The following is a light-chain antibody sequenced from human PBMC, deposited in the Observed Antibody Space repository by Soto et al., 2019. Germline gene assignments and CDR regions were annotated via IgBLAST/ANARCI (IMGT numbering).Light chain of an antibody. CDR2: DAS. CDR1: QSISSW. CDR3: QQYNSYWT. V-gene: IGKV1-5*01. Sequence: DIQMTQSPSTLSASVGDRVTITCRASQSISSWLAWYQQKPGKAPKLLIYDASSLVSGVPSRFSGSGSGTEFTLSISSLQPDDFATYYCQQYNSYWTFGQGTKVDIK. J-gene: IGKJ1*01.